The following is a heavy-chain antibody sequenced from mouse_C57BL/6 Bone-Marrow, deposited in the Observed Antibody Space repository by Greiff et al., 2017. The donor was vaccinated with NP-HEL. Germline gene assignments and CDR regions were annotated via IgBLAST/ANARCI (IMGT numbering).Heavy chain of an antibody. CDR2: IDPETGGT. D-gene: IGHD1-1*01. V-gene: IGHV1-15*01. CDR1: GYTFTDYE. CDR3: TSYVLYAMDY. J-gene: IGHJ4*01. Sequence: VQLQQSGAELVRPGASVTLSCKASGYTFTDYEMHWVKQPPVHGLEWIGAIDPETGGTAYNQKFKGKAILTADKSSSTAYMELRSLTSEDSAVYYCTSYVLYAMDYWGQGTSVTVSS.